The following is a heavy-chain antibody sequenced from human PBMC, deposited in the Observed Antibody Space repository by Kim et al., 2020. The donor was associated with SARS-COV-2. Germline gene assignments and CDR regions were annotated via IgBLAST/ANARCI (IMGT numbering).Heavy chain of an antibody. V-gene: IGHV4-61*01. CDR1: GGSVSSGSYY. Sequence: SETLSLTCTVSGGSVSSGSYYWSWIRQPPGKGLEWIGYIYYSGSTNYNPSLKSRVTISVDTSKNQFSLKLSSVTAADTAVYYCAREKPPPRYCSSTSCYEFPGGSSSWYPQFDYWGQGTLVTVSS. J-gene: IGHJ4*02. D-gene: IGHD2-2*01. CDR2: IYYSGST. CDR3: AREKPPPRYCSSTSCYEFPGGSSSWYPQFDY.